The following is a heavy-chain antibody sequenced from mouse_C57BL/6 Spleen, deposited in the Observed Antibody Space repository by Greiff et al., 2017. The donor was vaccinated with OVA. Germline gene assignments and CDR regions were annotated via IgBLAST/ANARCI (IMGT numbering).Heavy chain of an antibody. Sequence: VQLQQSGAELVKPGASVKLSCKASGYTFTSYWMHWVKQRPGQGLEWIGMIHPNSGSTNYNEKFKSKATLTVDKSSSKAYMQLSSLTSEDSAVYYCARGGGRGAMDYWGQGTSVTVSS. V-gene: IGHV1-64*01. CDR1: GYTFTSYW. CDR2: IHPNSGST. D-gene: IGHD1-1*01. J-gene: IGHJ4*01. CDR3: ARGGGRGAMDY.